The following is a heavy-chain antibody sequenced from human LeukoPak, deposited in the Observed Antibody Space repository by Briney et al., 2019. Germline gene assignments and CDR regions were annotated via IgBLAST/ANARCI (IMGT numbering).Heavy chain of an antibody. CDR2: ISYDGSNK. CDR3: AKDLLSPYYDFWSGYYSPYYYYYGMDV. J-gene: IGHJ6*02. Sequence: PGGSLRLSCAASGFTFSSYGMHWVRQAPGKGLEWVAVISYDGSNKYYADSVKGRFTISRDNSKSTLYLQMNSLRAEDTAVYYCAKDLLSPYYDFWSGYYSPYYYYYGMDVWGQGTTVTVSS. D-gene: IGHD3-3*01. CDR1: GFTFSSYG. V-gene: IGHV3-30*18.